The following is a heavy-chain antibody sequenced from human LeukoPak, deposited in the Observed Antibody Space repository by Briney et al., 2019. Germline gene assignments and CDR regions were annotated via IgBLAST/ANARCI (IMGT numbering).Heavy chain of an antibody. Sequence: GASVKVSCKVSGYTLTELSMHWVRQAPGKGLEWMGGFDPEDGETIYAQKFQGRVTMTEDTSTDTAYMELSSLRSEDTAVYYCARGWALPAAIGWFDPWGQGTLVTVSS. CDR1: GYTLTELS. CDR3: ARGWALPAAIGWFDP. J-gene: IGHJ5*02. V-gene: IGHV1-24*01. D-gene: IGHD2-2*01. CDR2: FDPEDGET.